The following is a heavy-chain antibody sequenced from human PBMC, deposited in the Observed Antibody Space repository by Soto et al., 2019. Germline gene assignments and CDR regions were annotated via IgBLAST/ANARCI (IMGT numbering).Heavy chain of an antibody. J-gene: IGHJ4*02. CDR3: AKWSGYGDE. CDR1: GFTFSTYS. Sequence: GGSLRLSCADSGFTFSTYSMAWVRQAPGKGPEWVSGLSGGGINTFYADSVKGRFTISVDNSKNTVDLQMNSLRVEDTAVYYCAKWSGYGDEWGQGTLVTVS. CDR2: LSGGGINT. V-gene: IGHV3-23*01. D-gene: IGHD5-12*01.